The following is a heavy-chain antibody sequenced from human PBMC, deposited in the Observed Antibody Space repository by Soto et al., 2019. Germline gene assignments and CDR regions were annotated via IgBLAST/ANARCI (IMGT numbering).Heavy chain of an antibody. CDR3: ARHHSNYRKYYYYGMDV. CDR1: GYSFTSYW. J-gene: IGHJ6*02. D-gene: IGHD4-4*01. CDR2: IDPSDSYT. V-gene: IGHV5-10-1*01. Sequence: GESLKISCKGSGYSFTSYWISWVRQMPGKGLEWMGRIDPSDSYTNYSPSFQGHVTISADKSISTAYLQWSSLKASDTAMYYCARHHSNYRKYYYYGMDVWGQGTTVNVS.